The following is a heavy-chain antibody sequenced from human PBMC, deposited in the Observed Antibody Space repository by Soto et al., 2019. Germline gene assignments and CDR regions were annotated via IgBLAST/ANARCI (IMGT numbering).Heavy chain of an antibody. J-gene: IGHJ6*03. CDR1: GGPISSYY. CDR3: ARVKNYDFWSGKGGYYYYYMDV. V-gene: IGHV4-59*12. Sequence: PSETLSLTCTVSGGPISSYYWSWIRQPPGKGLEWIGYIYYSGSTNYNPSIKSRVTISVDTSKNQFSLKLSSVTAADTAVYYCARVKNYDFWSGKGGYYYYYMDVWGKGTTVTVSS. D-gene: IGHD3-3*01. CDR2: IYYSGST.